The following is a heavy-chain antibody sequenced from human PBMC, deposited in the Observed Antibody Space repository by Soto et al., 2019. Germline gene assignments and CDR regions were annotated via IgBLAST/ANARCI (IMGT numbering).Heavy chain of an antibody. D-gene: IGHD3-10*01. Sequence: TLPHTCAVSGGSSSSGGYCWSWIRKPPGKGLEWIGYIYHSGSTYYNPSLKSRVTISVDRSKNQFSLKLSSVTAADTAVYYCARASPFMVRGVSWFDPWGQGTLVTVSS. CDR1: GGSSSSGGYC. V-gene: IGHV4-30-2*01. J-gene: IGHJ5*02. CDR2: IYHSGST. CDR3: ARASPFMVRGVSWFDP.